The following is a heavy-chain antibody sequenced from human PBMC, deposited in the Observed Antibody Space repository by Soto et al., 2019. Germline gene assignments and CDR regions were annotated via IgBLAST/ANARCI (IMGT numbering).Heavy chain of an antibody. CDR1: GFSLSTSGVG. J-gene: IGHJ4*02. D-gene: IGHD6-19*01. CDR3: SHSGSSGRKNRNFDY. Sequence: QITLKESGPTLVTPTQTLTLTCTFSGFSLSTSGVGVGWIRQPPGKALEWLALIYWDDDKRYSPSLKSRLTITKDTSKNQVVLTMTNMDPVGTATYYCSHSGSSGRKNRNFDYWGQGTLVTVS. V-gene: IGHV2-5*02. CDR2: IYWDDDK.